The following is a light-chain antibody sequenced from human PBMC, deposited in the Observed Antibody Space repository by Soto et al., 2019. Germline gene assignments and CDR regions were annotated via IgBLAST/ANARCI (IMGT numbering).Light chain of an antibody. CDR1: QSIDTY. J-gene: IGKJ3*01. CDR2: DAS. CDR3: PQRRDWPIT. Sequence: EIVLTQSPATLSLSPGERATLSCRASQSIDTYVAWYQQKPGQAPRLLIYDASYRATGIPGRFSGSGSGTDYTLTISSLEPEEFAVYYCPQRRDWPITFGPGTKVAVK. V-gene: IGKV3-11*01.